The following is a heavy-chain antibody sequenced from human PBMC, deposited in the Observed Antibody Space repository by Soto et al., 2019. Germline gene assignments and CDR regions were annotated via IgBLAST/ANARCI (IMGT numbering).Heavy chain of an antibody. D-gene: IGHD6-6*01. CDR3: ARSPATIAARPCWFDP. CDR2: IIPIFGTA. J-gene: IGHJ5*02. V-gene: IGHV1-69*13. Sequence: ASVKVSCQASGGTFSSYAISWVRQAPGQGLEWMGGIIPIFGTANYAQKFQGRVTITADESTSTAYMELSSLRSEDTAVYYCARSPATIAARPCWFDPWGQGTRVTVSS. CDR1: GGTFSSYA.